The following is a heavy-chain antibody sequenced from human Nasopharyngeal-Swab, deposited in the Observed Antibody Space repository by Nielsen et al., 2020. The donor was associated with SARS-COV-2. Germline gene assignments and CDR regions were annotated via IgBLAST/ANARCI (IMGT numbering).Heavy chain of an antibody. Sequence: SETLSLTCTVSGGSIISYYWSWIRQPPGKGLDWIGYIYYSGSTNYNPSLKSRVTISVDTSKNQFSLKLSSVTAADTAVYYCERETRSWTGGGAFDIWGKGTMVTVSS. CDR1: GGSIISYY. J-gene: IGHJ3*02. CDR2: IYYSGST. V-gene: IGHV4-59*01. CDR3: ERETRSWTGGGAFDI. D-gene: IGHD6-13*01.